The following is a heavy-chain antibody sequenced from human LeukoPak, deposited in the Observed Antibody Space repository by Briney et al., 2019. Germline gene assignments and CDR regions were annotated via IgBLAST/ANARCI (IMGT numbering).Heavy chain of an antibody. Sequence: PSETLSLTCTVSDGSTTGTRYYWGWFRQTPGKGPEWIGNINYRGAVYYNPSLRSRATISLDTSKNQFPLRLTSVTAADTAVYICARVTKYDNSRNNYYMDVWGKGTTVTVSS. CDR2: INYRGAV. D-gene: IGHD4-17*01. CDR3: ARVTKYDNSRNNYYMDV. V-gene: IGHV4-39*06. J-gene: IGHJ6*03. CDR1: DGSTTGTRYY.